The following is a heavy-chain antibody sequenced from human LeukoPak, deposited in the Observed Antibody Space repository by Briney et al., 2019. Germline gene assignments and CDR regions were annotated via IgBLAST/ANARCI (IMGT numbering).Heavy chain of an antibody. CDR3: ARTPSTMIAARNWFDP. Sequence: ASVKVSCKASGYTITSYGISWVRQAPGQGLEWMGWISAYNGNTNYAQKLQGRVTMTTDTSTSTAYMELRSLRSDDTAVYYCARTPSTMIAARNWFDPWGQGTLVTVSS. V-gene: IGHV1-18*01. J-gene: IGHJ5*02. D-gene: IGHD3-22*01. CDR1: GYTITSYG. CDR2: ISAYNGNT.